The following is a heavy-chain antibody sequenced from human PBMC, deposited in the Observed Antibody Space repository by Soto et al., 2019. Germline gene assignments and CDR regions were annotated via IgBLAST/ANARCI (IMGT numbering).Heavy chain of an antibody. J-gene: IGHJ6*03. CDR1: GFTFSGSA. D-gene: IGHD1-1*01. V-gene: IGHV3-73*01. CDR3: SGKRGGYSCFMDV. Sequence: GGSLRLSCAASGFTFSGSAMHWVRQASGKGLEWVGRIKSKADNYATAYAASVKGRFTISRDDSKNTAYLQMNSLKTDDTAVYYCSGKRGGYSCFMDVWGKGTTVTVSS. CDR2: IKSKADNYAT.